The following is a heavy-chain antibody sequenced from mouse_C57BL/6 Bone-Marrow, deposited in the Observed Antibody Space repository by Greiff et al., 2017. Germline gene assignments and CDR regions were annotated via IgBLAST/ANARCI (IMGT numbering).Heavy chain of an antibody. CDR1: GYTFTSYG. V-gene: IGHV1-81*01. Sequence: VKLMESGAELARPGASVKLSCKASGYTFTSYGISWVKQRTGQGLEWIGEIYPRSGNTYYNEKFKGKATLTADKSSSTAYMGLRSLTSEDSAVYFCARGGYDYDGFAYWGQGTLVTVSA. CDR3: ARGGYDYDGFAY. D-gene: IGHD2-4*01. J-gene: IGHJ3*01. CDR2: IYPRSGNT.